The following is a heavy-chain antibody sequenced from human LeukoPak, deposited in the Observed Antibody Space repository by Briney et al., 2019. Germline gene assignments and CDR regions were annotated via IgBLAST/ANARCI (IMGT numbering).Heavy chain of an antibody. J-gene: IGHJ4*02. CDR1: GFTFSTYW. V-gene: IGHV3-7*01. Sequence: HPGGSLRLSCAASGFTFSTYWMSWVRQAPGKGLEWVANIQQDGIKKYYVDSVEGRFTISRENAKNSLFLQMSSLRADDTAVYYCGRELDGSVDYWGQGTLVTVSS. D-gene: IGHD3-10*01. CDR2: IQQDGIKK. CDR3: GRELDGSVDY.